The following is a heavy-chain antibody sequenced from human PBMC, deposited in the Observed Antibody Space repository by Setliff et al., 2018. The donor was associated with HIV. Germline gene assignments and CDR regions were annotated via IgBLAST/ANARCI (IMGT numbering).Heavy chain of an antibody. CDR1: GYDFKIYD. Sequence: RASVKVSCKASGYDFKIYDISWVRQVAGQGLEWMGWINPGTGNTGYPQNFSGRVTMTRNTSINTVYMELSSLRSEDTAIYFCARGKIPSWRLTMFDFWGQGTPVTVSS. CDR2: INPGTGNT. D-gene: IGHD1-1*01. V-gene: IGHV1-8*01. J-gene: IGHJ4*02. CDR3: ARGKIPSWRLTMFDF.